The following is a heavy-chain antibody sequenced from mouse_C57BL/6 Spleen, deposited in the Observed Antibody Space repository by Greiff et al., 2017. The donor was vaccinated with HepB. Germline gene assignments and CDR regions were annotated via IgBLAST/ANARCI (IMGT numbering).Heavy chain of an antibody. V-gene: IGHV1-74*01. D-gene: IGHD1-1*01. CDR1: GYTFTSYW. CDR3: AIYYGSSYAWFAY. CDR2: IHPSDSDT. Sequence: QVQLKQPGAELVKPGASVKVSCKASGYTFTSYWMHWVKQRPGQGLEWIGRIHPSDSDTNYNQKFKGKATLTVDKSSSTAYRQLSSLTSEDSAVYYCAIYYGSSYAWFAYWGQGTLVTVSA. J-gene: IGHJ3*01.